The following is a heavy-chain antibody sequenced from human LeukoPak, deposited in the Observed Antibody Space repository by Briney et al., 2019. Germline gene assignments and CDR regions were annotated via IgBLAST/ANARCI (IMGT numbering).Heavy chain of an antibody. Sequence: SETLSLTCAVYGGSFSGYYWSWIRQPPGKGLEWIGEINHSGSTNYNPSLKSRVTISVDTSKNQSSLKLCSVTAADTAVYYCARLAIAAAGTKRALDYWGQGTLVTVSS. J-gene: IGHJ4*02. V-gene: IGHV4-34*01. D-gene: IGHD6-13*01. CDR1: GGSFSGYY. CDR3: ARLAIAAAGTKRALDY. CDR2: INHSGST.